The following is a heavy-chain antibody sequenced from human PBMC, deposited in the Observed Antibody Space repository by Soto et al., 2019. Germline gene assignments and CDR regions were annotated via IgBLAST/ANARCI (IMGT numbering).Heavy chain of an antibody. CDR2: IYSGGST. D-gene: IGHD6-13*01. CDR1: GFTVSSNY. Sequence: EVQLVESGGGLIQPGGSLRLSCAASGFTVSSNYMSWVRQAPGKGLEWVSVIYSGGSTYYADSVKGRFTISRDNSKNTLYLQMNSLRAEDTAVYYCARDSVAARYYYGMDVWGQGTTVTVSS. V-gene: IGHV3-53*01. CDR3: ARDSVAARYYYGMDV. J-gene: IGHJ6*02.